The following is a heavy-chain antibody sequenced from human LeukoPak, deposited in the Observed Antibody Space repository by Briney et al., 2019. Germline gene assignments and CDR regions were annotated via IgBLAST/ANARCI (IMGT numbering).Heavy chain of an antibody. CDR1: GGSISGDNW. CDR2: IYHRGIT. CDR3: ARRGYYDSTGYFDY. J-gene: IGHJ4*02. D-gene: IGHD3-22*01. Sequence: PSETLSLTCTVSGGSISGDNWWSWVRQPPGKGLEWIGEIYHRGITNNNPSLKSRVTISVDRSKNQFSLKLNSVTAADTAFYYCARRGYYDSTGYFDYWDQGALVTVSS. V-gene: IGHV4-4*02.